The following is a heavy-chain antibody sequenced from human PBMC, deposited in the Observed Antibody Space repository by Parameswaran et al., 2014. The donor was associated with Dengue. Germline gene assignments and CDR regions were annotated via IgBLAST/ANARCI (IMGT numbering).Heavy chain of an antibody. Sequence: WVRQAPGQGLEWMGWINPHSGDTYYAQNFQGRVTMTRDTSIGTAYMELSRLRSDDTAVYYCARFPVARGRHFDYWGQGTLVTVSS. CDR2: INPHSGDT. J-gene: IGHJ4*02. CDR3: ARFPVARGRHFDY. D-gene: IGHD3-10*01. V-gene: IGHV1-2*02.